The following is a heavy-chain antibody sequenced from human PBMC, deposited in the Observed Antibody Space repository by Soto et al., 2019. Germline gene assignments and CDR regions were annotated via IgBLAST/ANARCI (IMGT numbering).Heavy chain of an antibody. V-gene: IGHV1-69*06. CDR3: ARDFRHNYYDSSGYSDY. Sequence: QVQLVQSGAEVKKPGSSVKVSCKASGGTFSSYTITWVRQAPGQGLEWMGGITPMFGTPNYAQKFQGRVTITADKSTSTAYMELSSLRSEDTAVYYCARDFRHNYYDSSGYSDYWGQGTLVTVSS. CDR1: GGTFSSYT. CDR2: ITPMFGTP. D-gene: IGHD3-22*01. J-gene: IGHJ4*02.